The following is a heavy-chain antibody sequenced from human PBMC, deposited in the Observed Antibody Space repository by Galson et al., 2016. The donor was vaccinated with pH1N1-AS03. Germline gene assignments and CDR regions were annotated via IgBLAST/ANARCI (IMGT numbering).Heavy chain of an antibody. J-gene: IGHJ4*02. Sequence: SLRLSCAASGFTFSSYAMSWVRQAPGKGLEWVSKSGSGGSTYYADPVNGRFTISRDHSKNTLYVQMNSLRAEDTAVYYCVRSDDEDVDLQGFYFDYWGQGTLVTVSS. D-gene: IGHD2-15*01. V-gene: IGHV3-23*01. CDR2: KSGSGGST. CDR3: VRSDDEDVDLQGFYFDY. CDR1: GFTFSSYA.